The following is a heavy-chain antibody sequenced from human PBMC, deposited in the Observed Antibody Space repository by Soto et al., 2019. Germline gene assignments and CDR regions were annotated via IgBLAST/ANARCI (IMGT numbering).Heavy chain of an antibody. CDR3: AKSLWDTSGWKTDY. J-gene: IGHJ4*02. V-gene: IGHV4-59*01. CDR2: IYYSGSI. Sequence: QVQLQESGPGLVKPSETLSLTCTVSGDSISSLYWSWNRQPPGKGLEWIGYIYYSGSINYNPSLKSRVTISVDPSKNQFSLRLSSVTAADTAVYYCAKSLWDTSGWKTDYWGQGTLVTVSS. D-gene: IGHD6-19*01. CDR1: GDSISSLY.